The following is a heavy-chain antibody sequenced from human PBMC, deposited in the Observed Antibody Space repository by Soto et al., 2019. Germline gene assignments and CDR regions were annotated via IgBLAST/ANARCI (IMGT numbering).Heavy chain of an antibody. CDR3: AKTTDGWFSAFEI. D-gene: IGHD6-19*01. Sequence: GGSLRLCCAASGLVFCSYAMSWVRQAPGKGLEWVSAISGSGTTAYYADSVKGRFIFSRDNPKNTMYLQMNSLRAEDTAVYFCAKTTDGWFSAFEIWGQGTVVTVSS. CDR1: GLVFCSYA. V-gene: IGHV3-23*01. J-gene: IGHJ3*02. CDR2: ISGSGTTA.